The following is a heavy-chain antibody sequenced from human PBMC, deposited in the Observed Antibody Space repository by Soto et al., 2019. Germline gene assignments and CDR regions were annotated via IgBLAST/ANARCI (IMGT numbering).Heavy chain of an antibody. CDR1: GGSINYSY. V-gene: IGHV4-59*01. J-gene: IGHJ6*02. CDR3: ARVNYGDYYYGMDV. Sequence: TLSLTCTVSGGSINYSYWTWIRQPPGKGLEWIGYISYTGSANYNAPLKSRLTISVDTSKNQFSLKLSSVTAADTALYYCARVNYGDYYYGMDVWGQGTTVTVSS. CDR2: ISYTGSA. D-gene: IGHD4-17*01.